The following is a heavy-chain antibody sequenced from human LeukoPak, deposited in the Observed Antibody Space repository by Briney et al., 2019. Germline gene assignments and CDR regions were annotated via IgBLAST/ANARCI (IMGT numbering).Heavy chain of an antibody. CDR1: GGSISSYY. D-gene: IGHD6-19*01. J-gene: IGHJ4*02. CDR3: ARARRYSSGWYQRGYYFDY. V-gene: IGHV4-4*07. Sequence: SETLSLTXTVSGGSISSYYWSWIRQPAGKGLEWIGRIYTSGSTNYNPSLKSRVTMSVDTSKNQFSLKLSSVTAADTAVYYCARARRYSSGWYQRGYYFDYWGQGTLVTVSS. CDR2: IYTSGST.